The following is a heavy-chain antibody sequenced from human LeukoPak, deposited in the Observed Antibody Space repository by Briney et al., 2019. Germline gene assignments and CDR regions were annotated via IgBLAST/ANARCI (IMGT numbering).Heavy chain of an antibody. CDR1: GFTVSSNY. V-gene: IGHV3-66*01. J-gene: IGHJ4*02. CDR3: AKEEDDHSNSRTYDY. CDR2: IYSGGST. D-gene: IGHD6-13*01. Sequence: GGSLRLSCAASGFTVSSNYMSWVRQAPGKGLEWLSVIYSGGSTYYADSVKGRFTISRDNSKNTLYLQMNSLRAEDTAVYYCAKEEDDHSNSRTYDYWGQGTLVTVSS.